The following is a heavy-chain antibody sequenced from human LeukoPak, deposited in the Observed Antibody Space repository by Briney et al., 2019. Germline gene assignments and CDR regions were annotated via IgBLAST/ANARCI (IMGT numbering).Heavy chain of an antibody. D-gene: IGHD1-26*01. CDR2: INWNGGST. V-gene: IGHV3-20*04. CDR1: GFTFDDYG. Sequence: GGSLRLSRAASGFTFDDYGMSWVRQAPGKGLEWVSGINWNGGSTGYADSVKGRFTISRDNAKNSLYLQMNSLRAEDTALYYCARLGVGATRDAFDIWGQGTMVTVSS. J-gene: IGHJ3*02. CDR3: ARLGVGATRDAFDI.